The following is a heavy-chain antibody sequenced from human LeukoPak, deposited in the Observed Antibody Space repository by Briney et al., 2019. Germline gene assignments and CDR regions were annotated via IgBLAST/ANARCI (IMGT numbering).Heavy chain of an antibody. D-gene: IGHD3-10*01. J-gene: IGHJ3*02. CDR3: AAVLFVSDSFDI. CDR1: GYRFTNPW. V-gene: IGHV5-51*03. Sequence: GASQNISCKAAGYRFTNPWIGWVRQMARIGLEWMGIIYPGDSDTRYSPSFQGQVTISAAKSVTTSYLQWSSLKTSGTAIFYCAAVLFVSDSFDIWGQGTMVTVSS. CDR2: IYPGDSDT.